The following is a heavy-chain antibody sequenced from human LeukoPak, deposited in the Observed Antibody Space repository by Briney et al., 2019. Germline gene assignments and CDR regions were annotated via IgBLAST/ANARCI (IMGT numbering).Heavy chain of an antibody. Sequence: SETLSLTCTVSGGSISSGDYYWSWIRQPPGKGLEWIGYIYYSGSTYYNPPLKSRVTISVDTSKNQFSLKLGSVTAADTAVYYCAREPVQFDWSDYWGQGTLVTVSS. V-gene: IGHV4-30-4*01. CDR1: GGSISSGDYY. CDR3: AREPVQFDWSDY. CDR2: IYYSGST. D-gene: IGHD3-9*01. J-gene: IGHJ4*02.